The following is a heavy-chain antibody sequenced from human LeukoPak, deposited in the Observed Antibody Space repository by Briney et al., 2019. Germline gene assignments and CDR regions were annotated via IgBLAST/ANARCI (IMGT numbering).Heavy chain of an antibody. CDR3: ARDRPYYDFWSNRPTRTKNAFDI. J-gene: IGHJ3*02. Sequence: GASVKVSCKASGYTFTSYGISWVRQAPGQGLEWMGWISAYNGNTNYAQKLQGRVTMTTDTSTSTAYMELRSLRSDDTAVYYCARDRPYYDFWSNRPTRTKNAFDIWGQGTMVTVSS. V-gene: IGHV1-18*01. D-gene: IGHD3-3*01. CDR1: GYTFTSYG. CDR2: ISAYNGNT.